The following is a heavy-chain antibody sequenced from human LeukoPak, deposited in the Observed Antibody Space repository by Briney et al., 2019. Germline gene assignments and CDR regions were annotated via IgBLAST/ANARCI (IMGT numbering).Heavy chain of an antibody. Sequence: ASVKVSCKASGGTFSSYAISWVRQAPGQGLEWMGRIIPILGIANYAQKFQGRVTITADKSTSTAYMELSSLRSEDTAVYYCARDCYYDSSGYYGHWGQGTLVTVSS. CDR3: ARDCYYDSSGYYGH. V-gene: IGHV1-69*04. J-gene: IGHJ4*02. CDR1: GGTFSSYA. CDR2: IIPILGIA. D-gene: IGHD3-22*01.